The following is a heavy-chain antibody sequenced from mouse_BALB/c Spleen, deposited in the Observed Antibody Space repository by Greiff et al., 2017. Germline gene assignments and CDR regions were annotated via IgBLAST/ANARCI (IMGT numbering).Heavy chain of an antibody. J-gene: IGHJ3*01. CDR1: GYTFSSYW. Sequence: VQLQQSGAELMKPGASVKISCKATGYTFSSYWIEWVKQRPGHGLEWIGEILPGSGSTNYNEKFKGKATFTADTSSNTAYMQLSSLTSEDSAVYYCARKMDDYDWFAYWGQGTLVTVSA. CDR3: ARKMDDYDWFAY. CDR2: ILPGSGST. D-gene: IGHD2-4*01. V-gene: IGHV1-9*01.